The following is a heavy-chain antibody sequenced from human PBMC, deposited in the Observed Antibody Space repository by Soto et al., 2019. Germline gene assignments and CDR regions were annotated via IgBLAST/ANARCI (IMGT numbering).Heavy chain of an antibody. CDR2: SGST. CDR3: ARVGVGATSSAPLVDS. J-gene: IGHJ4*02. V-gene: IGHV4-31*02. Sequence: SGSTYYNPSLKRRVNISVDTSKNQFSLKLSSVTAADTAVYYCARVGVGATSSAPLVDSWGQGTLVTVSS. D-gene: IGHD1-26*01.